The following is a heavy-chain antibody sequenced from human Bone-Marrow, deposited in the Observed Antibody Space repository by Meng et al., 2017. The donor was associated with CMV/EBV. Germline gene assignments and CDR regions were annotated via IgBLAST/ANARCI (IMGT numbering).Heavy chain of an antibody. CDR1: GYTLPGYS. Sequence: SCQASGYTLPGYSLHWLRKAPGKGLGWMGWIHPNSGGTNYAQKFQGRVTMTRDTSISTAYMELSRLRSDDTAVYYCASGGLQLWLDYWGQGTLVTVSS. CDR3: ASGGLQLWLDY. V-gene: IGHV1-2*02. D-gene: IGHD5-18*01. J-gene: IGHJ4*02. CDR2: IHPNSGGT.